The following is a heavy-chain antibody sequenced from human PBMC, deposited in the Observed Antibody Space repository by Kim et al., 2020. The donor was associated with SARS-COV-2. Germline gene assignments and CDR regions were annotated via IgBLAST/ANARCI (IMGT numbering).Heavy chain of an antibody. Sequence: GNTNYAQKLQGRVTMTTDTSTSTAYMGLRSLRSDDTAVYYCARGVATGYFDLWGRGTLVTVSS. V-gene: IGHV1-18*01. J-gene: IGHJ2*01. CDR3: ARGVATGYFDL. D-gene: IGHD5-12*01. CDR2: GNT.